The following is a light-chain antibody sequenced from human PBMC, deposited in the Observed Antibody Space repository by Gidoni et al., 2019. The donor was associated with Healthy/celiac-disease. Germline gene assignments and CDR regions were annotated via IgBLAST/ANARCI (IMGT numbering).Light chain of an antibody. J-gene: IGKJ3*01. CDR3: MQALQTPRT. Sequence: DIVLTHFPLSLPVTPGEPASISCRSSQSLLHSNGYNYLDWYLQKPGQSPQLLIYLGSNRASGVPDRFSGSGSGTDVTLKISKVEAEDVGVYYCMQALQTPRTFGPGTKVDIK. V-gene: IGKV2-28*01. CDR1: QSLLHSNGYNY. CDR2: LGS.